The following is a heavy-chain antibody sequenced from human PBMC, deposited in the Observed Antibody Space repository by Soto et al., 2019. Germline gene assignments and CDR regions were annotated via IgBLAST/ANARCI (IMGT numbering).Heavy chain of an antibody. J-gene: IGHJ6*02. CDR1: GFTFSSYA. D-gene: IGHD3-3*01. CDR2: ISGSGGST. Sequence: PGGSLRLSCAASGFTFSSYAMSWVRQAPGKGLEWVSGISGSGGSTYYADSVKGRFTISRDNSKNTLYLQMNSLRAEDTAVYYCAKDWGLGSDFWSGYYLVFEFRVAPYWGQGTTVTVSS. V-gene: IGHV3-23*01. CDR3: AKDWGLGSDFWSGYYLVFEFRVAPY.